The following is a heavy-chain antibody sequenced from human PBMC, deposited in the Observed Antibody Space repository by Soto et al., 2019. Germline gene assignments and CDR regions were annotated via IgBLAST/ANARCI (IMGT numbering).Heavy chain of an antibody. CDR3: AKDSSSFSYYYYYYGMDV. D-gene: IGHD6-13*01. V-gene: IGHV3-30*18. CDR1: RYRFYSYV. J-gene: IGHJ6*01. CDR2: ISYDGSNK. Sequence: ARAASRYRFYSYVMNGVRQDTGKGLEWVAVISYDGSNKYYADSVKGRFTISRDNSKNTLYLQMNSLRAEDTAVYYCAKDSSSFSYYYYYYGMDVWGQGSTV.